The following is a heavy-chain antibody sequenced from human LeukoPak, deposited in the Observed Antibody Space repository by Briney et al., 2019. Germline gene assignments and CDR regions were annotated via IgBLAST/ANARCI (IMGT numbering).Heavy chain of an antibody. J-gene: IGHJ5*01. CDR2: INHSGSA. CDR3: ARRPRGVIIKTWFDS. CDR1: DGSFSGYY. V-gene: IGHV4-34*01. D-gene: IGHD3-10*01. Sequence: ASETLSLTCAVYDGSFSGYYCSWIRQPPGKGLEWIGEINHSGSANYNPSLKSRVTIFLDTSKNQFSLNLSSVTAADTAVYYCARRPRGVIIKTWFDSWGQGTLVTVSS.